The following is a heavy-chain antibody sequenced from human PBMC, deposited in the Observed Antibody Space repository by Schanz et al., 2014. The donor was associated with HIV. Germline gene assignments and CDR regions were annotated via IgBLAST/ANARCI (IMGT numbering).Heavy chain of an antibody. CDR2: ISAGVGTA. Sequence: VHLVESGGGVVQPGGSLRLSCAASGFDFGVYGMHWVRQAPGKGPEWVSTISAGVGTASYADSVKGRFTISRDNSKNTLYLQMNSLRAEDTAVYNCAKDGRGGDYDFWSGYEYNWFDPWGQGNLVTVSS. J-gene: IGHJ5*02. V-gene: IGHV3-23*04. CDR3: AKDGRGGDYDFWSGYEYNWFDP. CDR1: GFDFGVYG. D-gene: IGHD3-3*01.